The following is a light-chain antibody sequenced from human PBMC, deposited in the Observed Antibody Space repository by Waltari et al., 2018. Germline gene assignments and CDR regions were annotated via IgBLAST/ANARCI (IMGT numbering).Light chain of an antibody. CDR3: SSFTSSSTWV. J-gene: IGLJ3*02. CDR2: DVS. V-gene: IGLV2-14*03. CDR1: TSDLGGYNY. Sequence: QSALTQPASVSGSPGQSITISCTGTTSDLGGYNYVSWYQPHPGKAPKLMIYDVSSRPSVISSRFSGSKFGNAASLTISGLQPEDEADYYCSSFTSSSTWVFGGGTKLTVL.